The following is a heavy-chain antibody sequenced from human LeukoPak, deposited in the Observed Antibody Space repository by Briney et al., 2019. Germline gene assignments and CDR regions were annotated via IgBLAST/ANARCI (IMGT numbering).Heavy chain of an antibody. CDR3: ARAHQIRYFDRLPEY. J-gene: IGHJ4*02. CDR2: ISSSSSYI. V-gene: IGHV3-21*01. D-gene: IGHD3-9*01. CDR1: GFTFNSYS. Sequence: PGGSLRLSCAASGFTFNSYSMNWVRQAPGKGLEWVSSISSSSSYIYYADSVKGRFTISRDNAKNSLYLQMNSLRAEDTAVYYCARAHQIRYFDRLPEYWGQGTLVTVSS.